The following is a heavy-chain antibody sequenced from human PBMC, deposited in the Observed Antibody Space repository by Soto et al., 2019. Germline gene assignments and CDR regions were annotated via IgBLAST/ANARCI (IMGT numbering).Heavy chain of an antibody. D-gene: IGHD6-13*01. V-gene: IGHV4-59*01. Sequence: TSETLSLTCTVSGGSISSNYWTWIRQPPGKGLEWIGYVYNSGSTNYNPSLKSRVTISEDTSKSQFSLKVNSMTAADTAVYYCARYRREAVAGYTLDNWGQGMLVTVSS. CDR2: VYNSGST. CDR1: GGSISSNY. J-gene: IGHJ4*02. CDR3: ARYRREAVAGYTLDN.